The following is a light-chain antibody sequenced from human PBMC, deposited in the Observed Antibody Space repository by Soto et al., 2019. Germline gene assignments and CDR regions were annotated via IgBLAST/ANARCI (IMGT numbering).Light chain of an antibody. CDR2: DAS. CDR1: RSVSSY. J-gene: IGKJ5*01. CDR3: QQRTNWPTST. V-gene: IGKV3-11*01. Sequence: EIVWTQSPATLSLSPGERATLSCRASRSVSSYLAWYQQKPGQTPRLLIHDASSRATGTPVRFSGSGSGTDFTLTISSLEPEDFAVYYCQQRTNWPTSTFCQGTRLEIK.